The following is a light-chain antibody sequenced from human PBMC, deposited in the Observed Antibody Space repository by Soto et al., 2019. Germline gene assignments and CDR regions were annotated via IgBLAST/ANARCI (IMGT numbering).Light chain of an antibody. Sequence: EIVMTQSPATLSVSPGERATLSVRASQSFRNNLAWYQQKPGQAPRLLIYDVSNRATGIPARFSGSGSGTDFTLTISSLEPEDFAVYYCQQRSNWPRTFGQGTKVDIK. CDR1: QSFRNN. CDR2: DVS. V-gene: IGKV3-11*01. CDR3: QQRSNWPRT. J-gene: IGKJ1*01.